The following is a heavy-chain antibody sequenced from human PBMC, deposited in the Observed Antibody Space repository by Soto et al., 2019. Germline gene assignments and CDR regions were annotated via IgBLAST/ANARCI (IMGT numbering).Heavy chain of an antibody. V-gene: IGHV1-69*01. J-gene: IGHJ4*02. D-gene: IGHD2-21*01. Sequence: QVQLVQSGAEVKEPGSSVKVSCKASGGGNLRDYRTTWVRRPPGQGLEWMGGIIPKLGSANYAQNFQGRVTVTADESTNTVYMDIRSRRSDATAASYCARGGDGYHVGGVYWCKGTPVTFSS. CDR2: IIPKLGSA. CDR1: GGGNLRDYR. CDR3: ARGGDGYHVGGVY.